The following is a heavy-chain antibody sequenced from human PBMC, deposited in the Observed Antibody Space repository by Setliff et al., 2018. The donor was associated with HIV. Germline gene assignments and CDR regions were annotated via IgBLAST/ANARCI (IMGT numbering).Heavy chain of an antibody. J-gene: IGHJ6*03. D-gene: IGHD2-21*02. CDR2: INHSGST. Sequence: SETLSLTCAVYGGSFSGYYWSWIRQPPGKGLEWIGEINHSGSTNYNPSLKSRVTISVDTSKNQFSLKVTSVTAADTAVYYCTRDLWGDDYYYNNMDVWGKGTTVTVSS. CDR1: GGSFSGYY. V-gene: IGHV4-34*01. CDR3: TRDLWGDDYYYNNMDV.